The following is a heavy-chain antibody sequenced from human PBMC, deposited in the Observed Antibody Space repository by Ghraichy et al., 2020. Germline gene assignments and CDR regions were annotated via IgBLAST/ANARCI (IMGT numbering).Heavy chain of an antibody. CDR1: GFTVSSNY. V-gene: IGHV3-53*01. D-gene: IGHD3-16*02. J-gene: IGHJ4*02. CDR3: ARGVIGTTGGYDYIWGSYRPHRDKFYFDY. Sequence: GESLNISCAASGFTVSSNYMSWVRQAPGKGLEWVSVIYSGGSTYYADSVKGRFTISRDNSKNTLYLQMNSLRAEDTAVYYCARGVIGTTGGYDYIWGSYRPHRDKFYFDYWGQGTLVTVSS. CDR2: IYSGGST.